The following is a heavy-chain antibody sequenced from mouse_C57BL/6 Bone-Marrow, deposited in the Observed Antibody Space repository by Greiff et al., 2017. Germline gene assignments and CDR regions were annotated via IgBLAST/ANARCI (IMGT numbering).Heavy chain of an antibody. Sequence: QVQLQQPGAELVRPGTSVTLSCKASGYTFTSYWMHWVKQRPGQGLEWIGVIDPSDSYTNYNQKFKGKATLTVDTSSSTAYMQLSSLTSEDSAVXYCAIGGTTVVAKDYAMDYWGQGTSVTVSS. D-gene: IGHD1-1*01. CDR2: IDPSDSYT. J-gene: IGHJ4*01. CDR3: AIGGTTVVAKDYAMDY. V-gene: IGHV1-59*01. CDR1: GYTFTSYW.